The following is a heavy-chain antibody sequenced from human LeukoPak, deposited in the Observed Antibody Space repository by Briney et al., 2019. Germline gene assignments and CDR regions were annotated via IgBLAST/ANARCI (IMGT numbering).Heavy chain of an antibody. CDR2: IYYSGST. V-gene: IGHV4-59*01. CDR1: GGSISSYY. D-gene: IGHD5-18*01. Sequence: ASETLSLTCTVSGGSISSYYWSWIRQPPGKGLEWIGYIYYSGSTNYNPSLKSRVTMSVDTSKNQFSLKLSSVTAADTAVYYCARDRHMDKGLLAAFDIWGQGTMVTVSS. J-gene: IGHJ3*02. CDR3: ARDRHMDKGLLAAFDI.